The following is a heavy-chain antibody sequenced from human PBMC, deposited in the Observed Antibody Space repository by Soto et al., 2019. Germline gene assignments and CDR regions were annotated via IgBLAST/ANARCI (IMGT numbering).Heavy chain of an antibody. CDR1: GYTFTSYA. D-gene: IGHD2-2*01. Sequence: SVKVSCKASGYTFTSYAMHWVRQAPGQRLEWMGWINAGNGNTKYSQKFQGRVTITRDTSASTAYMELSSLRSEDTAVYYCAREGVVVPAAPIDYQGQGTLVTVSS. CDR3: AREGVVVPAAPIDY. CDR2: INAGNGNT. J-gene: IGHJ4*02. V-gene: IGHV1-3*01.